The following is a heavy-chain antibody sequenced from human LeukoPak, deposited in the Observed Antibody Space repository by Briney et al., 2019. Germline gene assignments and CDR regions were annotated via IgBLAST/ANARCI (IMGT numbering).Heavy chain of an antibody. CDR3: ARDVGSGSYPYYFDY. CDR2: ISYDGSNK. Sequence: PGGSLRLSCAASGFTFSSYAMHWVRQAPGKGLEWVAVISYDGSNKYYADSVKGRFTISRDNSKNTLYLQMNSLRAEDTAVYYCARDVGSGSYPYYFDYWGQGTLVTVSS. V-gene: IGHV3-30*04. CDR1: GFTFSSYA. D-gene: IGHD3-10*01. J-gene: IGHJ4*02.